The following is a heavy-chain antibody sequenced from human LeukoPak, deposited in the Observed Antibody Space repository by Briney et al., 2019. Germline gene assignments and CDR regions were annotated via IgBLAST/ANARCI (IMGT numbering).Heavy chain of an antibody. Sequence: ASVKVSCKASGYTFTSYDINWVRQATGQGLEWMGWMNPNSGNTGYAQKFQGRVTITRNTSISTAYMELSSLRSEDTAVYYCATVVVPMLGAFDIWGQGTMVTVSS. J-gene: IGHJ3*02. V-gene: IGHV1-8*03. D-gene: IGHD2-2*01. CDR2: MNPNSGNT. CDR3: ATVVVPMLGAFDI. CDR1: GYTFTSYD.